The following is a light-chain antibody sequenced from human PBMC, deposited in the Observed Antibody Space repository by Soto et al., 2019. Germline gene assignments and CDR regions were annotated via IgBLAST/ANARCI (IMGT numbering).Light chain of an antibody. J-gene: IGKJ1*01. Sequence: ILSISPGERATLSCRASQSVSSSYLAWYQQKPGQAPRLLIYGASSRATGIPDRFSGSGSGTDFTLTISRLEPEDFAVYYCQQYGSSPRTFGQGTKWIS. CDR3: QQYGSSPRT. V-gene: IGKV3-20*01. CDR1: QSVSSSY. CDR2: GAS.